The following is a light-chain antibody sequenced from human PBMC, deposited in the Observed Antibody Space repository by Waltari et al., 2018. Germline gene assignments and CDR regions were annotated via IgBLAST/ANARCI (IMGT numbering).Light chain of an antibody. CDR3: AAWDDSLSGPWV. CDR1: RSNIGVNY. V-gene: IGLV1-47*01. J-gene: IGLJ3*02. Sequence: QSVLTQPGSASGTPGQRVTISCSGSRSNIGVNYVCWYPHHPGTAPKLLIYRTDQRPSGVPARFSGSKSGTSASLAISGLRSEDEADYYCAAWDDSLSGPWVFGGGTKVTVL. CDR2: RTD.